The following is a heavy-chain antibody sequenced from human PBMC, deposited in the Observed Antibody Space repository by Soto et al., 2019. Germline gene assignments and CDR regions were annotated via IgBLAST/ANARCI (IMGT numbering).Heavy chain of an antibody. Sequence: EVQLVESGGGLIQPGGSLRLACAASGFTFSSDDMNWVRQAPGKGLGWVSLMYSGGSTYYADSVKGRFTISRDNTKNTLYLQMSSLRAEDTAVYYCATRPLLPGAPWGQGTMVTVSS. V-gene: IGHV3-53*01. D-gene: IGHD3-22*01. CDR1: GFTFSSDD. CDR2: MYSGGST. J-gene: IGHJ3*01. CDR3: ATRPLLPGAP.